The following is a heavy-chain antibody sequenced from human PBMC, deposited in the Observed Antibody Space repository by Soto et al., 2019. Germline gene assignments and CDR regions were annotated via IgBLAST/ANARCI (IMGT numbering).Heavy chain of an antibody. CDR2: ISSSSSYI. CDR3: ARGLWFGELSLSGDYFDY. J-gene: IGHJ4*02. CDR1: GFTFSSYS. D-gene: IGHD3-10*01. V-gene: IGHV3-21*01. Sequence: GGSLRLSCAASGFTFSSYSMNWVRQAPGKGLEWVSSISSSSSYIYYADSVKGRFTISRDNAKNSLYLQMNSLRAEDTAVYYCARGLWFGELSLSGDYFDYWGQGTLVTVSS.